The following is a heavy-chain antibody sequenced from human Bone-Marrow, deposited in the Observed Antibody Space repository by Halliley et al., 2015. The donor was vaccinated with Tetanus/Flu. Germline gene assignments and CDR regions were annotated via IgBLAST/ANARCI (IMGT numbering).Heavy chain of an antibody. J-gene: IGHJ4*02. D-gene: IGHD1-7*01. CDR3: ARDRSISGTTSFDY. Sequence: IGYIYYRGNTYYNPSLKSRVTISVDSPNDQFSLKLSSVTAADTAVYYCARDRSISGTTSFDYWGQGTLVTVSS. V-gene: IGHV4-31*02. CDR2: IYYRGNT.